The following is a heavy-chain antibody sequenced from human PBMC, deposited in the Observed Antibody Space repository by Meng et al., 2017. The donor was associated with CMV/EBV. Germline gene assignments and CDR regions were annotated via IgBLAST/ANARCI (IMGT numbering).Heavy chain of an antibody. V-gene: IGHV3-74*01. D-gene: IGHD3-22*01. CDR3: ARGGYYYDSSGYLKG. CDR1: GFTFSIYW. Sequence: GESLKISCAASGFTFSIYWMHWVRQAPGKGLVWVSRINSDGSSTSYADSVKGRFTISRDNAKNTLYLQMNSLRAEDTAVYYCARGGYYYDSSGYLKGWGQGTLVTVSS. J-gene: IGHJ4*02. CDR2: INSDGSST.